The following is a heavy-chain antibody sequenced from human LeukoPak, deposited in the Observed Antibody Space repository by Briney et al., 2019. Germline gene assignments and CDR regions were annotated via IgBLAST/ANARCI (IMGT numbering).Heavy chain of an antibody. CDR3: AKADIVVVPAANPSSSYFDASDI. CDR2: ISGSGGST. CDR1: GFTFSSYA. V-gene: IGHV3-23*01. D-gene: IGHD2-2*01. Sequence: GGSLRLSCAASGFTFSSYAMSWVRQAPGKGLEWVSAISGSGGSTNYADSVKGRFTISRDNSKNTLYLQMNSLRAEDTAVYYCAKADIVVVPAANPSSSYFDASDIWGQGTMVTVSS. J-gene: IGHJ3*02.